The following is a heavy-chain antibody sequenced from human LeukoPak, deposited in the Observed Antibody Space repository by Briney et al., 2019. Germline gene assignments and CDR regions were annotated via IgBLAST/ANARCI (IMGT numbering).Heavy chain of an antibody. CDR1: VFTVISNY. CDR3: ATPRYCSSTSCYYYYGMDV. J-gene: IGHJ6*02. D-gene: IGHD2-2*01. CDR2: LYSGGST. Sequence: GGSLRLSCAASVFTVISNYMSWVRQAPGKGLEWVSVLYSGGSTYYADSVKGRFTISRDNSKNTLYLQMNSLRAEDTAVYYCATPRYCSSTSCYYYYGMDVWGQGTTVTVSS. V-gene: IGHV3-66*02.